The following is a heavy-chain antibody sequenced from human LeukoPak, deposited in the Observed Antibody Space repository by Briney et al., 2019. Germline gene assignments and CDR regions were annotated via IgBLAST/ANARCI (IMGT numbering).Heavy chain of an antibody. D-gene: IGHD2-21*01. Sequence: SETPSHTCTVSGGSIGSYYRSWIRQPPGKGLEWIGYIYNSVNDYNPSLKSRVIISSHPSKNQFSLRLSSMTVADTAVYYCAILPTVWG. V-gene: IGHV4-59*01. CDR1: GGSIGSYY. CDR3: AILPTV. CDR2: IYNSVN. J-gene: IGHJ6*02.